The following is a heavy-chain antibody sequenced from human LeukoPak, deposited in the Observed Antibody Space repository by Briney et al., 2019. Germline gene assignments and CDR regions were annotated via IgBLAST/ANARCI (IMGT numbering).Heavy chain of an antibody. D-gene: IGHD1-14*01. V-gene: IGHV1-8*03. CDR2: MNPNSGNT. Sequence: ASVKVSCKASGYTFTSYDINWVRQATGQGLEWMGWMNPNSGNTGYAQKFQGRVTITRNTSISTAYMELSSLRSEDTAVYYCARQAQYSRNFDYWGQGTLVTVSS. CDR3: ARQAQYSRNFDY. J-gene: IGHJ4*02. CDR1: GYTFTSYD.